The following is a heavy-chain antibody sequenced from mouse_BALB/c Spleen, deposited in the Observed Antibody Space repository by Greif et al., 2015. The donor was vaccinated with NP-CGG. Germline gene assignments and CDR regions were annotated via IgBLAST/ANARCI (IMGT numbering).Heavy chain of an antibody. CDR3: AREGDYGYYAMDY. D-gene: IGHD1-2*01. CDR1: GFTFTVYY. J-gene: IGHJ4*01. Sequence: VKLVVSGGVLVQPGGSLRLSCATSGFTFTVYYMSWVRQPPGKALEWLGFIRNKANGSTTEYSASVKGRFTISRDKSQSIRYRQKNTRRAEDSATYNGAREGDYGYYAMDYWGQGTSVTVSS. V-gene: IGHV7-3*02. CDR2: IRNKANGSTT.